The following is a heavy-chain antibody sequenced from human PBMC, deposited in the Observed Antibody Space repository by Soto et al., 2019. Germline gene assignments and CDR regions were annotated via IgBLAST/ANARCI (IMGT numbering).Heavy chain of an antibody. CDR3: ARGIVVVGEGYYYYYGMDV. CDR2: IIPIFGTA. Sequence: SVKVSCKASGGTFSSYAISWVRQAPGQGLEWMGGIIPIFGTANYAQKFQGRVTITADESTSTAYMELSSLRSEDTAVYYCARGIVVVGEGYYYYYGMDVWGQGTTVTVSS. D-gene: IGHD2-15*01. V-gene: IGHV1-69*13. CDR1: GGTFSSYA. J-gene: IGHJ6*02.